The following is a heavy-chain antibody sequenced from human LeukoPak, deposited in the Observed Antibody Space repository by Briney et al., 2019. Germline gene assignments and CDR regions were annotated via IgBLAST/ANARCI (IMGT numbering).Heavy chain of an antibody. V-gene: IGHV1-2*02. CDR1: GYTFTGLY. Sequence: ASVKVSCKASGYTFTGLYIHWVRQAPGQGLEWMGWTNPNSGGTNYAQKFQGRVTMTRDTSISTAYMELSRLRSDDAAVYYCARHRDFDSTGYYYPLFDYWGQGTLVTVSS. CDR2: TNPNSGGT. J-gene: IGHJ4*02. CDR3: ARHRDFDSTGYYYPLFDY. D-gene: IGHD3-22*01.